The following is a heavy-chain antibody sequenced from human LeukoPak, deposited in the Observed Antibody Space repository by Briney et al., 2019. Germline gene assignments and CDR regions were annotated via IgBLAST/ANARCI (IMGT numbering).Heavy chain of an antibody. CDR1: GGSISSYY. V-gene: IGHV4-4*07. CDR2: IYTSGST. D-gene: IGHD3-22*01. Sequence: SETLSLTCTVSGGSISSYYWSWIRQPAGKGLEWIGRIYTSGSTNYNPSLKSRVTMSVDTSKNQFSLKLSSVTAADTAVYYCARVHYYDSSGYYRHHYFDYWGQGTLVTVSS. J-gene: IGHJ4*02. CDR3: ARVHYYDSSGYYRHHYFDY.